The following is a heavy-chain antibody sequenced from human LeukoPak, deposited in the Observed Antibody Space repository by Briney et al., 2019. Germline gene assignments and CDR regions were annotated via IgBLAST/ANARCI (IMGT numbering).Heavy chain of an antibody. CDR2: IKEDGSDK. CDR1: GFTFSSHW. D-gene: IGHD1-1*01. Sequence: GGSLRLSRAASGFTFSSHWMSWVRQAPGKGLEWVANIKEDGSDKYYLASVKGRFTISRDNAENSLYLQMNSLRAEDTAVYYCARRNAGHLGYGMDVWGQGTTVTVSS. V-gene: IGHV3-7*02. J-gene: IGHJ6*02. CDR3: ARRNAGHLGYGMDV.